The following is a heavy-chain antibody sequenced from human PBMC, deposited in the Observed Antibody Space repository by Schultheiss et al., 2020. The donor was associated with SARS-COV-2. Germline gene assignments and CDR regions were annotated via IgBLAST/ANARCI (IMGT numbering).Heavy chain of an antibody. D-gene: IGHD1-26*01. Sequence: GSLKISCAASGFTFSSYSMNWVRQAPGKGLEWVSYISSSSSTIYYADSVKGRFTISRDNAKNSLYLQMNSLRAEDTAVYYCAKSKGAYYYYYMDVWGKGTTVTVSS. V-gene: IGHV3-48*04. CDR1: GFTFSSYS. J-gene: IGHJ6*03. CDR3: AKSKGAYYYYYMDV. CDR2: ISSSSSTI.